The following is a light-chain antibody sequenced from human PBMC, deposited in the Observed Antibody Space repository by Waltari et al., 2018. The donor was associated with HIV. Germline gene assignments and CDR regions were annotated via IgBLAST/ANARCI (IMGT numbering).Light chain of an antibody. CDR1: SGSIASNF. V-gene: IGLV6-57*03. Sequence: NFMLTQAHSVSESPGKTVTISCTRSSGSIASNFVQWYQQLPGSAPTIVIYEDKERPSGVPDRFSGSIDSSSNSASLTISGLKTEDEADYYCQSYDSSNHVVFGGGTKLTVL. CDR3: QSYDSSNHVV. CDR2: EDK. J-gene: IGLJ2*01.